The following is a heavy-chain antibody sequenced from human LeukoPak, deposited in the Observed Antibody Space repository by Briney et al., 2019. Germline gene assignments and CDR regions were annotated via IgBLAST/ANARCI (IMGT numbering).Heavy chain of an antibody. CDR3: AKDPTRDPRTYYYDSSGYYFWSDY. V-gene: IGHV3-21*04. D-gene: IGHD3-22*01. CDR2: ISSSSSYI. CDR1: GFTFSSYS. J-gene: IGHJ4*02. Sequence: PGGSLRLSCTASGFTFSSYSMNWVRQAPGKGLEWVSSISSSSSYIYYADSVKGRFTISRDNSKNTLYLQMNSLRAEDTAVYYCAKDPTRDPRTYYYDSSGYYFWSDYWGQGTLVTVSS.